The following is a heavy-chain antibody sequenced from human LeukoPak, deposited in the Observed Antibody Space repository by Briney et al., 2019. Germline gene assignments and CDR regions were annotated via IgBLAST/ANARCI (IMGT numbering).Heavy chain of an antibody. J-gene: IGHJ5*02. Sequence: GASVKVSCKASGYTFTSYDINWVRQATGQGLEWMGWINPNSGGTNYAQKFQGRVTMTRDTSISTAYMELSRLRSDDTAVYYCARVSRGFDPWGQGTLVTVSS. V-gene: IGHV1-2*02. D-gene: IGHD2/OR15-2a*01. CDR3: ARVSRGFDP. CDR2: INPNSGGT. CDR1: GYTFTSYD.